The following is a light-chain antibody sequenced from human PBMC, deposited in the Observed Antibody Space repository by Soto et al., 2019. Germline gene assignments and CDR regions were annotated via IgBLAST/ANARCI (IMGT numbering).Light chain of an antibody. CDR2: AAS. J-gene: IGKJ1*01. V-gene: IGKV3-15*01. CDR3: QQYNKWPPWT. Sequence: EIVMTQSPATLSVSPGERVTLSCRASQSISSNFAWYQQKLGQAPRLLIYAASTRATGIPARFSGSGSGTEFTLTISSLQSEDFAVYYCQQYNKWPPWTFGQGTKVEI. CDR1: QSISSN.